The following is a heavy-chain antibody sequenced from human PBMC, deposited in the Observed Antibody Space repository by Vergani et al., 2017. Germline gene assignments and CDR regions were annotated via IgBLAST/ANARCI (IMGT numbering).Heavy chain of an antibody. V-gene: IGHV3-7*01. CDR2: VNQDGSEK. J-gene: IGHJ5*02. Sequence: EGQLVESGGDWVQRGGSLRLSCAASGFISSSYWMSWVRQAPGRGLEWVAKVNQDGSEKYNVDSVRGRFPIARDNAKNSKYLQRKSLEAEDTAVYFCVRGALIRRGSGNYGINNYHGMDVWLERSNVGDP. CDR3: VRGALIRRGSGNYGINNYHGMDVWLERSNVGDP. CDR1: GFISSSYW. D-gene: IGHD3-10*01.